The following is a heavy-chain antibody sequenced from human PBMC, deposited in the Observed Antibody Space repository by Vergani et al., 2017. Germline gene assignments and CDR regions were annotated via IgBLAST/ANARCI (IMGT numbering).Heavy chain of an antibody. V-gene: IGHV3-7*01. CDR3: ARDGSYYDILTGYYDY. CDR1: GFTFSSYW. J-gene: IGHJ4*02. D-gene: IGHD3-9*01. Sequence: EVQLVESGGGLVQPGGSLRLSCAASGFTFSSYWMSWVRQAPGKGLEWVANIKQDGSEKYYVDSVKGRFTISRDNAKNSLYLQMNSLRAEDTAVYYCARDGSYYDILTGYYDYWGQGTLVTVSS. CDR2: IKQDGSEK.